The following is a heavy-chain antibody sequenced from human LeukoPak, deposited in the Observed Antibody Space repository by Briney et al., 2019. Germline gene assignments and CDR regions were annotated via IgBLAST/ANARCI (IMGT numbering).Heavy chain of an antibody. J-gene: IGHJ4*02. CDR1: GGPLYSYY. V-gene: IGHV4-4*07. Sequence: SETLSLTCTVSGGPLYSYYWTWIRQPAGRGLEWTERIYTDGSTNYNPSLKSRVTMSVDTSKKEFSLKLNSVTAADTAIYYCATYKQELAFDSWGQGTLVTVSS. CDR2: IYTDGST. CDR3: ATYKQELAFDS. D-gene: IGHD6-13*01.